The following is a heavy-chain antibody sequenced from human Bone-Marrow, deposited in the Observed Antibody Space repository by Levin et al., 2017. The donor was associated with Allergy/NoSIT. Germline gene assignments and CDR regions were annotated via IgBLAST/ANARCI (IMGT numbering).Heavy chain of an antibody. Sequence: SETLSLTCTVSGTSISSSSSSYYWGWIRQPPGKGLVWIGTIYYSGSTYYNPSLKSRVTISVDTSKNQFSLKLSSVTAADTAVYYCARQGLWFGDEGDDYYMDVWGKGTTVTVSS. CDR3: ARQGLWFGDEGDDYYMDV. D-gene: IGHD3-10*01. CDR1: GTSISSSSSSYY. CDR2: IYYSGST. V-gene: IGHV4-39*01. J-gene: IGHJ6*03.